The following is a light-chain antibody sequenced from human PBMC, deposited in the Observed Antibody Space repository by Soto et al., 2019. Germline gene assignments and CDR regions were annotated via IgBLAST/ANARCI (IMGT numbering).Light chain of an antibody. J-gene: IGLJ2*01. CDR2: GNS. CDR3: QSYDSSLSGSV. V-gene: IGLV1-40*01. CDR1: SSNIGAGYD. Sequence: QAVVTQPPSVSGAPGQRVTISCTGSSSNIGAGYDVHWYQQLPGTAPKLLIYGNSNRPSGVPDRFSGSKSGTSASLAITGLQAEDEVDYYCQSYDSSLSGSVFGGGTKVTVL.